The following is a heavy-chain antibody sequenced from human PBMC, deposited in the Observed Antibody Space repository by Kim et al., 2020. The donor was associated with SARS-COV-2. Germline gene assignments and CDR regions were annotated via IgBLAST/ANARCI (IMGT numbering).Heavy chain of an antibody. CDR3: ARGDYGGNPPFAY. CDR2: INHSGST. Sequence: SETLSLTCAVYGGSFSGYYWSWIRQPPGKGLEWIGEINHSGSTNYNPSLKSRVTISVDTSKNQFSLKLSSVTAADTAVYYCARGDYGGNPPFAYWGQGTLVTVSS. V-gene: IGHV4-34*01. J-gene: IGHJ4*02. D-gene: IGHD4-17*01. CDR1: GGSFSGYY.